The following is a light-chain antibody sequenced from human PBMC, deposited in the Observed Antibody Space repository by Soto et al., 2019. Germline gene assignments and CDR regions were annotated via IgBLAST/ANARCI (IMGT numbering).Light chain of an antibody. V-gene: IGLV1-47*01. J-gene: IGLJ2*01. CDR1: SSNIGSNY. CDR3: AAWDDSLSGVV. CDR2: RNN. Sequence: QAVVTQPPSASGTPGQRVTISCSGSSSNIGSNYVYWYQQLPGAAPKLVIYRNNQRPSGVPDRFSGSKSGTSASLAISGLRSEDEADYYCAAWDDSLSGVVFGGGTQLTVL.